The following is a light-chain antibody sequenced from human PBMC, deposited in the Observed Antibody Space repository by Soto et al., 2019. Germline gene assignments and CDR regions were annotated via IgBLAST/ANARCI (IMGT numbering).Light chain of an antibody. J-gene: IGKJ1*01. V-gene: IGKV3-20*01. Sequence: PATLSVSPGERATLSCRASQSVSANNLAWYQQKAGQAPRLLIYSASSRATGIPDRFSGSGSGTDFTLTIRRLEPEDLAVYYCQQYGSSPRTFGRGTKVDIK. CDR3: QQYGSSPRT. CDR2: SAS. CDR1: QSVSANN.